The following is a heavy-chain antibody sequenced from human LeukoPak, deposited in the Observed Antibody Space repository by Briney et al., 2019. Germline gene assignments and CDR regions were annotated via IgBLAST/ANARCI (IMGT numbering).Heavy chain of an antibody. J-gene: IGHJ4*02. CDR3: ARHRSGSFDS. CDR1: GGSISEYY. V-gene: IGHV4-59*08. D-gene: IGHD3-3*01. CDR2: SYNSGST. Sequence: SETLTLTCTVSGGSISEYYWSWIRQPPGKGLEWIGSSYNSGSTNYNPSLKSRVTISVDTSKNQLSLRLSSVTAADTAVYYCARHRSGSFDSWGQGTLVTVSS.